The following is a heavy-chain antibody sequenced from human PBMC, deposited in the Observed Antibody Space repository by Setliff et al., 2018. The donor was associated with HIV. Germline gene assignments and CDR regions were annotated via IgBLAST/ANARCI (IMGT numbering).Heavy chain of an antibody. V-gene: IGHV2-5*02. CDR1: GFSLSTSGVA. CDR3: ARSPGAYGYNSRYFDS. CDR2: VYWDDDK. D-gene: IGHD5-12*01. J-gene: IGHJ4*02. Sequence: ESGPTLVNPTQTLTLTCTFSGFSLSTSGVAVGWIRQPPGKALEWLALVYWDDDKLYSPSLKSRLTITKDTSKNQVVLTMTNMDPMDTATYYCARSPGAYGYNSRYFDSWGQRTLVTVSS.